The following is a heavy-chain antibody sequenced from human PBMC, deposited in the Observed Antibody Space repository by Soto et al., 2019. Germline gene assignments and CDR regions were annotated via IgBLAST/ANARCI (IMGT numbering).Heavy chain of an antibody. CDR3: ARALQRQLVHSAEYYFDY. Sequence: ASVKVSCKASGYTFTGYYMHWVRQAPGQGLEWMGWINPNSGGTNYAQKFQGRVTMTRDTSISTAYMELSRLRSDDTAVYYCARALQRQLVHSAEYYFDYWGQGTLVTVSS. CDR1: GYTFTGYY. J-gene: IGHJ4*02. D-gene: IGHD6-13*01. V-gene: IGHV1-2*02. CDR2: INPNSGGT.